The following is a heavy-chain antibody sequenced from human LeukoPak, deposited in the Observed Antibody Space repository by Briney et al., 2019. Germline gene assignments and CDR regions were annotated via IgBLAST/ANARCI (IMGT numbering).Heavy chain of an antibody. CDR2: IFYSGST. Sequence: SETLSLTCTVSGGSISTSNYYWGWIRQPPGKGLEWIGNIFYSGSTYYSPSLKSRVTISLDTSRNQFSLKLSSVTAADTAVYYCARAKVPGIAAARFDYWGQGTLVTVSS. CDR1: GGSISTSNYY. D-gene: IGHD6-13*01. V-gene: IGHV4-39*07. CDR3: ARAKVPGIAAARFDY. J-gene: IGHJ4*02.